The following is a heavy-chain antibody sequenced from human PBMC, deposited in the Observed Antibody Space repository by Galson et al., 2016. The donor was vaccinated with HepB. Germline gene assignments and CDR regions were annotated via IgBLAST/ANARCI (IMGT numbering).Heavy chain of an antibody. V-gene: IGHV4-31*03. J-gene: IGHJ4*02. D-gene: IGHD6-19*01. Sequence: TLSLTCTVSGASITSGAYYWSWIRQPPGKGLEWIGYIYDSGTTFYNASLNSRLSISVDTSENQFFLKPSSVTAADTAVYYCAAVISGWSLDYWGQGILVTVSA. CDR3: AAVISGWSLDY. CDR2: IYDSGTT. CDR1: GASITSGAYY.